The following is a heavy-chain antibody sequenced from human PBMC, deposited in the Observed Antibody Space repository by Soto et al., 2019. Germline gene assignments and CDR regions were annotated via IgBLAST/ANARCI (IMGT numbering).Heavy chain of an antibody. CDR2: ISGGGDNT. CDR3: AKDYYRPFDY. V-gene: IGHV3-23*01. D-gene: IGHD1-26*01. J-gene: IGHJ4*02. Sequence: PVGSLRLSCAASGFTFSSYGMSWVRQAAGKGLEWVSGISGGGDNTYYADSVKGRFAISRDNSKNTLYLQMNTLRVEGTAIYYCAKDYYRPFDYWGQGTLVTVSS. CDR1: GFTFSSYG.